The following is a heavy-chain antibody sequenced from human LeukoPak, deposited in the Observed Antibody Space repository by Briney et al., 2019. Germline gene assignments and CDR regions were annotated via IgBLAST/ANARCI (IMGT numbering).Heavy chain of an antibody. Sequence: ASVKVSCKASGYTFTSYDINWVRQATGQGLEWMGWMNPNSGNTGYAQKFQDRVTMTRNTSISTAYMELSSLRSEDTAIYYCATYRQVLLPFESWGQGTLVTVSS. CDR2: MNPNSGNT. D-gene: IGHD2-8*02. J-gene: IGHJ4*02. V-gene: IGHV1-8*01. CDR3: ATYRQVLLPFES. CDR1: GYTFTSYD.